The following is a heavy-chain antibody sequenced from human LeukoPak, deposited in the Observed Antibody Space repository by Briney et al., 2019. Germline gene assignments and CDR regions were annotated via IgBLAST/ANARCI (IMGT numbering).Heavy chain of an antibody. V-gene: IGHV3-7*03. D-gene: IGHD3-9*01. CDR3: AKDPPFGYDILTGYYS. CDR2: IREDGSGK. Sequence: GGSLRLSCAASGFTFSNYWMSWVRQAPGKGLECVANIREDGSGKNYVDSVTGRFTISRDNARNSLYLQMNSLRAEDTAVYYCAKDPPFGYDILTGYYSWGQGTLVTVSS. CDR1: GFTFSNYW. J-gene: IGHJ4*02.